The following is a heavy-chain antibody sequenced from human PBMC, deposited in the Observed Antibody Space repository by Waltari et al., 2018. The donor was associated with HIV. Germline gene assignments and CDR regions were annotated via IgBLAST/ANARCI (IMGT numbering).Heavy chain of an antibody. J-gene: IGHJ5*02. Sequence: QLQLQESGPGLVKSSETLSLTCTVSGGSMTSRSYYWVWIRQPPGKGLEWIGSMAYSGSTYHNASLRSRLTISVDTSKNQFSLKLTSVTAADTAVYYCARSFSGYSNYFDPWGQGTLVTVSS. D-gene: IGHD4-4*01. V-gene: IGHV4-39*01. CDR2: MAYSGST. CDR3: ARSFSGYSNYFDP. CDR1: GGSMTSRSYY.